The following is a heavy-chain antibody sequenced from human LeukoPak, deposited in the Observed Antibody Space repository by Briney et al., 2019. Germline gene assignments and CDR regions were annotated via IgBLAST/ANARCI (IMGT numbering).Heavy chain of an antibody. CDR2: ISSSSSYI. Sequence: GGSLRLSCAASGFTFRRYSTNWVRQAPGKGLEWVSSISSSSSYIYYADSVKGRFTISRDNAKNSLYLQMNSLRAEDTAVYYCARDRRAGYHGYWGQGTLVTVSS. D-gene: IGHD5-12*01. V-gene: IGHV3-21*01. CDR1: GFTFRRYS. CDR3: ARDRRAGYHGY. J-gene: IGHJ4*02.